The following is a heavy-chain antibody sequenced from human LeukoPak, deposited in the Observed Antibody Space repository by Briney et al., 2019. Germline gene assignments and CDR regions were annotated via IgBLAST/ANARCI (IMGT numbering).Heavy chain of an antibody. Sequence: PGGSLRLSCVASGFTLSSYEMNWVRQAPGKELEWVSFLSNTGSITFYADSVKGRFTISRDNAKNSLYLQMNSLRVDDTAVYYCARGGSGGYYLNGFDIWGQGTKVTVSS. V-gene: IGHV3-48*03. J-gene: IGHJ3*02. D-gene: IGHD3-22*01. CDR1: GFTLSSYE. CDR2: LSNTGSIT. CDR3: ARGGSGGYYLNGFDI.